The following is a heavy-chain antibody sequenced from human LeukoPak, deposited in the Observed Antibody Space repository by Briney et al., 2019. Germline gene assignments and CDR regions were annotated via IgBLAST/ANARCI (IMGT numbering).Heavy chain of an antibody. D-gene: IGHD6-19*01. J-gene: IGHJ6*03. V-gene: IGHV3-23*01. CDR3: AREGRGVSYYMDV. Sequence: PGESLRLSCAASGFIFSDYVMIWVRQAPGKGLEWVSGITASGDRTYYADSVKGRFTMSRDNSKNTLYLQMNSLRAEDTAVYYCAREGRGVSYYMDVWGKGTTVTVSS. CDR1: GFIFSDYV. CDR2: ITASGDRT.